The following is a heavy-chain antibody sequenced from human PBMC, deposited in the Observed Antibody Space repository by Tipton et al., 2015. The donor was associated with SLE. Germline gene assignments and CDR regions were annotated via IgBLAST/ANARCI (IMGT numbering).Heavy chain of an antibody. CDR2: IYSGVHT. Sequence: SLRLSCVASGFTFSDYAMSWLRQAPGKGPEWVSVIYSGVHTYYSDSVRGRFTISRDISNNTLYLQMNNLRTEDTAVYYCARGSGPFYEFSSPDYWGQGTLVTVTS. V-gene: IGHV3-66*02. CDR3: ARGSGPFYEFSSPDY. CDR1: GFTFSDYA. D-gene: IGHD3-10*01. J-gene: IGHJ4*02.